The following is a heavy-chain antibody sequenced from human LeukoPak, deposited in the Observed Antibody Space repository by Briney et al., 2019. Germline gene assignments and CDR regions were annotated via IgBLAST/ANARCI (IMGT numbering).Heavy chain of an antibody. D-gene: IGHD5-12*01. J-gene: IGHJ4*02. V-gene: IGHV3-21*01. CDR3: ARSGDIVATIFDY. CDR1: GFTFSSYS. CDR2: ISSSSSYI. Sequence: GGSLGLSCAASGFTFSSYSMNWVRQAPGKGLEWVSSISSSSSYIYYADSVKGRFTISRDNAKNSLYLQMNSLRAEDTAVYYCARSGDIVATIFDYWGQGTLVTVSS.